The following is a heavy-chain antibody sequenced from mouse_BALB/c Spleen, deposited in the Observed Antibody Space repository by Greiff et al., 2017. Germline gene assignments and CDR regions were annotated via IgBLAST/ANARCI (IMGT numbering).Heavy chain of an antibody. CDR2: INPSTGYT. J-gene: IGHJ4*01. D-gene: IGHD2-1*01. CDR3: ARWDGNYGVDY. V-gene: IGHV1-7*01. Sequence: VQLQESGAELAKPGASVKMSCKASGYTFTSYWMHWVKQRPGQGLEWIGYINPSTGYTEYNQKFKDKATLTADKSSSTAYMQLSSLTSEDSAVYYCARWDGNYGVDYWGQGTSVTVSS. CDR1: GYTFTSYW.